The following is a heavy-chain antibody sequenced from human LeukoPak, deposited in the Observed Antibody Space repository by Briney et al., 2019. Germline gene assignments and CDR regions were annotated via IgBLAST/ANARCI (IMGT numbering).Heavy chain of an antibody. Sequence: GGSLRLSCAASGFALSTYWMHWVRQAPGKGLVWVSLINSDGSNTLYADSVKGRFTNSRDTAKNTLYLEMNRLRDDDTAGYYCARAGSGSSYDCWGQGTLVTVSS. CDR1: GFALSTYW. CDR2: INSDGSNT. CDR3: ARAGSGSSYDC. J-gene: IGHJ4*02. D-gene: IGHD3-10*01. V-gene: IGHV3-74*01.